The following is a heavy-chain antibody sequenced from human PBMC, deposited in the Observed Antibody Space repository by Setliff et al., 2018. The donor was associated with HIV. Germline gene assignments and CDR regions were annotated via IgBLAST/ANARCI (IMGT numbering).Heavy chain of an antibody. CDR3: ARDGPLEGSYRYYYYYLDV. Sequence: SETLSFTCTVSGGSISSHYWSWIRQPPGKGLEWIGYIYYSGSTNYNPSLKSRVTISVDTSKNQFSLKLSSVTAADTAVYYCARDGPLEGSYRYYYYYLDVWGKGTTVTVSS. CDR1: GGSISSHY. CDR2: IYYSGST. V-gene: IGHV4-59*11. J-gene: IGHJ6*03. D-gene: IGHD3-10*01.